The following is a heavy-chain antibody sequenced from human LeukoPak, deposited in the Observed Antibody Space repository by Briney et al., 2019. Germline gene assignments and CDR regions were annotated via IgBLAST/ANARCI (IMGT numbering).Heavy chain of an antibody. D-gene: IGHD6-19*01. J-gene: IGHJ4*02. CDR1: GFTLSSYA. Sequence: PGGSLRLSCAASGFTLSSYAMSWVRQAPGKGLEWVSAISGGGGSTYYADPVKGRFTISRDNSKYTLYLQMNSLRAEDTAVYYCAKSGDSSGWCWGQGTLVTVSS. CDR3: AKSGDSSGWC. CDR2: ISGGGGST. V-gene: IGHV3-23*01.